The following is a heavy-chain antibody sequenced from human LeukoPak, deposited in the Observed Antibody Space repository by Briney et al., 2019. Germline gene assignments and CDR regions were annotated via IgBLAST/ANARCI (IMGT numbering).Heavy chain of an antibody. Sequence: GGSLRLSCAASGFTFSSYNMNWVRQAPGKGLEWVSSISSGSSYIYYADSVKGRFTISRDNSKNSLYLQMNSLRAEDTAVYYCAREEKTYYTGENWLDPWGQGTLVTVSS. CDR3: AREEKTYYTGENWLDP. CDR2: ISSGSSYI. J-gene: IGHJ5*02. V-gene: IGHV3-21*04. CDR1: GFTFSSYN. D-gene: IGHD3-3*01.